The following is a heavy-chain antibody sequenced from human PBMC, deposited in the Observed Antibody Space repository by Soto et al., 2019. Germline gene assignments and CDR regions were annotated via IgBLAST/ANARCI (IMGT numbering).Heavy chain of an antibody. CDR1: GYIFSSYE. J-gene: IGHJ4*02. V-gene: IGHV3-48*03. D-gene: IGHD6-19*01. CDR3: ESCYSGGWSRGGDIDY. CDR2: INNSGGNR. Sequence: EVQLVESGGGLVKPGGSLRLSCAASGYIFSSYEMNWVRQAPGKGLEWVSWINNSGGNRYYADSVRGRFTISRDNAKNTLYLEVNSLRVEDWAVYYCESCYSGGWSRGGDIDYWGQGSLVTVSS.